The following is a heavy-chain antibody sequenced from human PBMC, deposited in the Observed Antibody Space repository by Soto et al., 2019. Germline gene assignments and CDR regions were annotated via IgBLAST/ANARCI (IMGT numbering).Heavy chain of an antibody. Sequence: GGSLSLSCAASGFTFSSYAMSGARQAPGKGLEWVSAISGSGGSTYYADSVKGRFTISRDNSKNTLYLQMNSLRAEDTAVYYCAKGLRYFDWLLWFDPWGQGTLVTVSS. J-gene: IGHJ5*02. CDR2: ISGSGGST. CDR1: GFTFSSYA. CDR3: AKGLRYFDWLLWFDP. V-gene: IGHV3-23*01. D-gene: IGHD3-9*01.